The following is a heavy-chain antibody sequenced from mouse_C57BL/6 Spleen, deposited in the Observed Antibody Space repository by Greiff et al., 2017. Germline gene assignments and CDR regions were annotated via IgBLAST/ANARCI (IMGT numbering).Heavy chain of an antibody. V-gene: IGHV5-12*01. D-gene: IGHD2-10*01. Sequence: EVMLVESGGGLVQPGGSLKLSCAASGFTFSDYYMYWVRQTPEKRLEWVAYISNGGGSTYYPDTVKGRFTISRDNAKNTLYLQMSRLKSEDTAMYYCARQLGLLGGYFDYWGQGTTLTVSS. CDR2: ISNGGGST. CDR3: ARQLGLLGGYFDY. CDR1: GFTFSDYY. J-gene: IGHJ2*01.